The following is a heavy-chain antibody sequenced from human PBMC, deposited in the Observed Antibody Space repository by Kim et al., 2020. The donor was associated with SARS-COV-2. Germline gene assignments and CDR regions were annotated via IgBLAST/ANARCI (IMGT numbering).Heavy chain of an antibody. J-gene: IGHJ4*02. D-gene: IGHD1-26*01. Sequence: YAQKFQGRVTITADESTSTAYMELSSLRSEDTAVYYCASGPGLSGSYYDYWGQGTLVTVSS. V-gene: IGHV1-69*01. CDR3: ASGPGLSGSYYDY.